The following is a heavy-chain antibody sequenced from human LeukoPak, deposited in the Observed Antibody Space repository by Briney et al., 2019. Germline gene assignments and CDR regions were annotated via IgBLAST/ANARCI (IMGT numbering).Heavy chain of an antibody. D-gene: IGHD5-18*01. Sequence: GGSLRLSCAASEFTFSSYAMSWVRQAPGKGLEWVSVISGSGGSTYYADSVKGRFTISGDNSKNTLYLQMNSLRAEDTAVYYCARDPPVDTTMVTPQSDYWGQGTLVTVSS. J-gene: IGHJ4*02. CDR2: ISGSGGST. CDR1: EFTFSSYA. CDR3: ARDPPVDTTMVTPQSDY. V-gene: IGHV3-23*01.